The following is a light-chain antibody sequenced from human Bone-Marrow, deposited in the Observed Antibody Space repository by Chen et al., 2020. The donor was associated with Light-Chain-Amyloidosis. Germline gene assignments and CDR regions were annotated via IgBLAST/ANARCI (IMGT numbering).Light chain of an antibody. V-gene: IGLV3-25*03. CDR2: IDT. CDR1: DLPTKY. J-gene: IGLJ2*01. CDR3: QSADSSGTYEVI. Sequence: SYELTQPPSVSVSPGQTARITCSGDDLPTKYAYWYQQKPGQAPVLVIHIDTERPSGISERFSGSSSVTTPTLTISGVQTADEADYHCQSADSSGTYEVIFGGGTKLTVL.